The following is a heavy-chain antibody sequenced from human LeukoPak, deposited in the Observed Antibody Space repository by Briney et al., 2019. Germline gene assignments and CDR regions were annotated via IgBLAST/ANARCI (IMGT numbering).Heavy chain of an antibody. D-gene: IGHD2-2*02. Sequence: SETLSLTCDVYGGPFSGYYWSWTRQPPGKGLDWMGEINHSGSTNYNPLLKSRVTMSVDSSKNQFSLKLTSVTAADTAVYYCARIRIIPGARDAFDVWGPGTMVTVSS. V-gene: IGHV4-34*01. CDR3: ARIRIIPGARDAFDV. CDR1: GGPFSGYY. CDR2: INHSGST. J-gene: IGHJ3*01.